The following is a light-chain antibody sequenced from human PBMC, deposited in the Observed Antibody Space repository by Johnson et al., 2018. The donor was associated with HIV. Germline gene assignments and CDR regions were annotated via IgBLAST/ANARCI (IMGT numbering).Light chain of an antibody. CDR1: SSNIGNNY. J-gene: IGLJ1*01. CDR3: GTWDGSLRAYV. CDR2: GNN. V-gene: IGLV1-51*02. Sequence: QSVLTQSPSVSAAPGQKVTISCSGSSSNIGNNYVSWYQHLPGTAPKLLIYGNNKRPSGIPDRFSGSKSGTSATLGITGLQTGDEADYYCGTWDGSLRAYVFGTGTKVTFL.